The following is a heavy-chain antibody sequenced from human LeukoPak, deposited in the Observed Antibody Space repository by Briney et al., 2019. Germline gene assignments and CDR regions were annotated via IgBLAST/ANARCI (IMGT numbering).Heavy chain of an antibody. CDR1: GYTFTSYG. J-gene: IGHJ4*02. Sequence: ASVKVSSKASGYTFTSYGISWVRPAPGQGLEWMGWTSAYNGNKNKAQKIQGRVSMITDTSTSTAYIERRDLRSDDTAVYDSAKDVRGGGYYDSPENYWGQGTLVTVSS. CDR2: TSAYNGNK. D-gene: IGHD3-22*01. V-gene: IGHV1-18*01. CDR3: AKDVRGGGYYDSPENY.